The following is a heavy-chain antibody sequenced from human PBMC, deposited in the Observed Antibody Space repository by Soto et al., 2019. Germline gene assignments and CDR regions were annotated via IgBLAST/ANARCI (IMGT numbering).Heavy chain of an antibody. D-gene: IGHD6-6*01. CDR3: ARSPSVEYRSSSWTLEANWFAP. J-gene: IGHJ5*02. V-gene: IGHV1-69*13. CDR1: GGTFSSYA. CDR2: IIPIFGTA. Sequence: SVKVSCKASGGTFSSYAISWFRQAPGQGLEWMGGIIPIFGTANYAQKFQGRVTITADGSTSTAYMELSSLRSDDTAVYYCARSPSVEYRSSSWTLEANWFAPWGKGTMVTVPS.